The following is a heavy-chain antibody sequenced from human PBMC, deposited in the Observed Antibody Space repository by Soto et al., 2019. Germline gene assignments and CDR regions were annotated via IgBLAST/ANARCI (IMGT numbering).Heavy chain of an antibody. V-gene: IGHV3-74*01. Sequence: EVQLVESGGGLVQPGGSLRLSCAASGFTFSSYWMYWVRQAPGKGLVWVSRINSDGSSRSDADSVKGRFNISRDNAKNTLYRQMNSLRAEDTAVYYCVRTSLVVAAATREDYWGQGTLVTVSS. CDR1: GFTFSSYW. CDR2: INSDGSSR. CDR3: VRTSLVVAAATREDY. D-gene: IGHD2-15*01. J-gene: IGHJ4*02.